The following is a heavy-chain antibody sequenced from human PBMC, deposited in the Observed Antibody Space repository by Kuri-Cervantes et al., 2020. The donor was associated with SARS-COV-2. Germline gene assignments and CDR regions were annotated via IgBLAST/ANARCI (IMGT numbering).Heavy chain of an antibody. V-gene: IGHV1-69*13. D-gene: IGHD3-10*01. CDR2: IIPIFDTA. CDR3: SRDRRGATRPDAFDI. Sequence: SVKVSCKASGGTLSSNAIRWVRQAPGQGLEWMRGIIPIFDTANYAQKFQGRVTITADESTSTAYMELSSLRSEATAVYYCSRDRRGATRPDAFDIWGQGTMVTVSS. J-gene: IGHJ3*02. CDR1: GGTLSSNA.